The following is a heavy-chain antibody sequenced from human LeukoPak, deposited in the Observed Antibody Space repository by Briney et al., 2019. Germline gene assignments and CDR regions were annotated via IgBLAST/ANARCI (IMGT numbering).Heavy chain of an antibody. V-gene: IGHV4-59*01. CDR2: IYYSGST. CDR3: ARYGSGIYAFDI. Sequence: SETLSLTCTVSSGSISSYYWSWIRQPPGKGLEWIGYIYYSGSTNYNPSLKSRVTISVDTSKNQFSLKLSSVTAADTAVYYCARYGSGIYAFDIWGQGTMVTVSS. J-gene: IGHJ3*02. CDR1: SGSISSYY. D-gene: IGHD3-10*01.